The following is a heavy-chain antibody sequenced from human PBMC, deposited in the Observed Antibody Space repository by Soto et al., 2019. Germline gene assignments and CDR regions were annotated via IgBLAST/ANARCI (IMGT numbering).Heavy chain of an antibody. CDR2: ISYDGSNK. CDR1: GFTFSSYG. J-gene: IGHJ6*02. D-gene: IGHD2-2*01. V-gene: IGHV3-30*18. Sequence: GGSLRLSCAASGFTFSSYGMHWVRQAPGKGLEWVAVISYDGSNKYYADSVKGRFTTSRDNSKNTLYLQMNSLRAEDTAVYYCAKDPCSSTSCYADNYYYYYGMDVWGQGTTVTVSS. CDR3: AKDPCSSTSCYADNYYYYYGMDV.